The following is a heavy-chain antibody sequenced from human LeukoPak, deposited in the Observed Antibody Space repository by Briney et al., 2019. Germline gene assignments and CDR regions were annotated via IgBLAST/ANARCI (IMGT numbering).Heavy chain of an antibody. CDR1: GGSVSSGGYY. CDR2: IYYTGST. CDR3: ARGGHETVAGLDY. D-gene: IGHD6-19*01. Sequence: SETLSLTCTVSGGSVSSGGYYWSRIRQHPGKGLEWIGYIYYTGSTYYNPSLKSRVTISVDTSKNQFSLKLSSVTAADTAVYYCARGGHETVAGLDYWGQGTLVTVSS. J-gene: IGHJ4*02. V-gene: IGHV4-31*03.